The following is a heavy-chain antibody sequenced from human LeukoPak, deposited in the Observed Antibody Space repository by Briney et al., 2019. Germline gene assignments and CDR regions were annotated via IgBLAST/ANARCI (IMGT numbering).Heavy chain of an antibody. D-gene: IGHD2-15*01. CDR3: ARHCCSGPAERVFDI. Sequence: SETLSLTCTVSGGSISSSSYYWGWIRQPPGKGLEWIGSIYYSGSTYYNPSLKSRVTISVDTSKNQFSLKLSSVTAADTAVYHCARHCCSGPAERVFDIWGQGTMVTVSS. CDR1: GGSISSSSYY. CDR2: IYYSGST. J-gene: IGHJ3*02. V-gene: IGHV4-39*01.